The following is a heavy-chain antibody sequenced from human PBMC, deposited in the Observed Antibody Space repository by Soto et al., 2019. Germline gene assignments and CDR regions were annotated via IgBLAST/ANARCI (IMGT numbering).Heavy chain of an antibody. J-gene: IGHJ6*02. CDR3: AREGAASHSYYYGTDV. V-gene: IGHV1-8*01. CDR1: GYTFTSYD. CDR2: MNPNSGNT. D-gene: IGHD3-16*01. Sequence: ASVKVSCKASGYTFTSYDINWVRQATGQGLEWMGWMNPNSGNTGYAQKFQGRVTMTRNTSISAAYMELSSLRSEDTAVYYCAREGAASHSYYYGTDVWGQGTTVTVSS.